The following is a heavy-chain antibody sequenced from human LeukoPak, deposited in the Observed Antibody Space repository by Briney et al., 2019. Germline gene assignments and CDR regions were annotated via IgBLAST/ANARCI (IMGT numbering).Heavy chain of an antibody. CDR3: ARDRVDAFDI. D-gene: IGHD3-10*01. V-gene: IGHV1-18*01. Sequence: ASVKVSCKASGYTFTSYGIGWVRQAPGQGLEWMGWISAYNGNTNYAQKFQGRVTMTRDTSISTAYMELSRLRSDDTAVYYCARDRVDAFDIWGQGTMVTVSS. J-gene: IGHJ3*02. CDR1: GYTFTSYG. CDR2: ISAYNGNT.